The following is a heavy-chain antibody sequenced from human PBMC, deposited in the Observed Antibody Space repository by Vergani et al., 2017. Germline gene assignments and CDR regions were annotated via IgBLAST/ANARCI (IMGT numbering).Heavy chain of an antibody. CDR1: GYTFTGYY. J-gene: IGHJ6*03. CDR2: INPNSGGT. Sequence: QVQLVESGGGVVQPGRSLRLSCAASGYTFTGYYMHWVRQAPGQGLEGMGWINPNSGGTNYAQKFQGRVTMTRDTSISTAYMELSRLRSDDTAVYYCARPYCSSTTCWGYYYMDVWGKGTTVTVSS. D-gene: IGHD2-2*01. V-gene: IGHV1-2*02. CDR3: ARPYCSSTTCWGYYYMDV.